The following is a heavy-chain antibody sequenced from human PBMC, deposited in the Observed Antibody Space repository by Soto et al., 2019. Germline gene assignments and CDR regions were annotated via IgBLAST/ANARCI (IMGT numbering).Heavy chain of an antibody. CDR1: GGSITSHY. CDR2: IFYSGTT. D-gene: IGHD6-19*01. Sequence: PSETLSLTCTVSGGSITSHYWSWFRQPPGKGLEWIGYIFYSGTTNYNPSLKSRVTISVDTAKNQFSLKLSSVTTADTALYYCARVGSSGWSPDYWGQGTLVTVSS. J-gene: IGHJ4*02. CDR3: ARVGSSGWSPDY. V-gene: IGHV4-59*11.